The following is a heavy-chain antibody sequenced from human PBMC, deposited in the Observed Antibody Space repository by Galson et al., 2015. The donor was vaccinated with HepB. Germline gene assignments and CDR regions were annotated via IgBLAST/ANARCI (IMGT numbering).Heavy chain of an antibody. CDR3: ARPGSRNTRMVTAILSYWYFEL. CDR1: GGSISSSSYY. Sequence: SETLSLTCTVSGGSISSSSYYWGWIRQPPGKVLEWIGGIYYSGSTYYNPSLKSRVTISVDTSKNQFSLKLSSVTAADTAVYYCARPGSRNTRMVTAILSYWYFELWGRGTLVTVSS. D-gene: IGHD2-21*02. V-gene: IGHV4-39*01. CDR2: IYYSGST. J-gene: IGHJ2*01.